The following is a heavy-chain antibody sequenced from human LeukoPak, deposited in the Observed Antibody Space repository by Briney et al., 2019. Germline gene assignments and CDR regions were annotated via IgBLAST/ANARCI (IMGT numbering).Heavy chain of an antibody. CDR1: GYTFTSYG. Sequence: SVKASCKASGYTFTSYGISWVRQAPGQGLEWMGGIIPVLSTANYAQKFQDRVTITADESTSTTYMELSSLKSEDTAVYYCATTGGDIYYYYMDVWGKGTTVTISS. J-gene: IGHJ6*03. CDR3: ATTGGDIYYYYMDV. V-gene: IGHV1-69*13. CDR2: IIPVLSTA. D-gene: IGHD3-16*01.